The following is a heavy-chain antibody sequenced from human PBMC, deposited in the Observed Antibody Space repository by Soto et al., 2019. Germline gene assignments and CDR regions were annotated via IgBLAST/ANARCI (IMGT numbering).Heavy chain of an antibody. V-gene: IGHV4-34*01. D-gene: IGHD4-17*01. CDR2: INHSGST. CDR3: ARATTVTTGKHDY. Sequence: QVQLQQWGAGLLKPSETLSLTCAVYGGSFSGYYWSWIRQPPGKGLEWIGEINHSGSTNYNPSLKSRVTKSLDTSKNQFSLKLSAVAAADTAVYCCARATTVTTGKHDYWGQGTLVTVSS. J-gene: IGHJ4*02. CDR1: GGSFSGYY.